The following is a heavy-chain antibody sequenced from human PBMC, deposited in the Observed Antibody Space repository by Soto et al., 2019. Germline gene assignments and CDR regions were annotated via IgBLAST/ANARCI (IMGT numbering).Heavy chain of an antibody. V-gene: IGHV6-1*01. J-gene: IGHJ3*02. CDR3: ARGLGAVATGAFDI. D-gene: IGHD6-19*01. CDR2: TFYRSKWYN. Sequence: SQTLSLTCAISGDSVSSNSAAWNWIRQSPSRGLEWLGRTFYRSKWYNDYAVSVKSRITVNQDTSKNQFSLQLSSVTPEDTAVCYCARGLGAVATGAFDIWGQGVMVT. CDR1: GDSVSSNSAA.